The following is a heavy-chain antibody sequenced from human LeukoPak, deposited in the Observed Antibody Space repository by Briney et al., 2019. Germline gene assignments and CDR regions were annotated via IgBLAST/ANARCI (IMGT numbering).Heavy chain of an antibody. V-gene: IGHV4-38-2*02. CDR2: IYHSGST. CDR3: ARDSRAYCGGDCYSSGWLDP. CDR1: GYSISSGYY. J-gene: IGHJ5*02. Sequence: PSETLSLTCTVSGYSISSGYYWGWIRQPPGKGLEWIGSIYHSGSTYYNPPLKSRVTVSVDTSKNQFSLKLSSVTAADTAVYYCARDSRAYCGGDCYSSGWLDPWGQGTLVTVSS. D-gene: IGHD2-21*01.